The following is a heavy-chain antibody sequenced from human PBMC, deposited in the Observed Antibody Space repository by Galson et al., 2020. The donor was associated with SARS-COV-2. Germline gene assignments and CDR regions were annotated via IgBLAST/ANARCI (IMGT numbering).Heavy chain of an antibody. Sequence: ASVKVSCKASGYTFTGYYMHWVRQAPGQGLEWMGWINPNSGGTNYAQKFQVRVTMTRDTSISTAYMELSRLRSDDTAVYYCARRGYGSGSYGLYNWFDPWGQGTLGTVAS. CDR3: ARRGYGSGSYGLYNWFDP. CDR1: GYTFTGYY. J-gene: IGHJ5*02. CDR2: INPNSGGT. V-gene: IGHV1-2*02. D-gene: IGHD3-10*01.